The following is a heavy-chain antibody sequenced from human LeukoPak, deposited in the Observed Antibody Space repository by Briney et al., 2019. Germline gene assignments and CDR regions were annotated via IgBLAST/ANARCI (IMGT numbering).Heavy chain of an antibody. D-gene: IGHD3-10*01. CDR2: INPNSGGT. Sequence: ASVKVSCKASGGTFSSYAISWVRQAPGQGLEWMGWINPNSGGTNYAQKFQGRVTMTRDTSISTAYMELSRLRSDDTAVYYCARRHSPYGSGRYSDAFDIWGQGTMVTVSS. J-gene: IGHJ3*02. CDR3: ARRHSPYGSGRYSDAFDI. CDR1: GGTFSSYA. V-gene: IGHV1-2*02.